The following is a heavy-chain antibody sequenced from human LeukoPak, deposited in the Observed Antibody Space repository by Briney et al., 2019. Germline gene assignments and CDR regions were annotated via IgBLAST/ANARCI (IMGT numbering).Heavy chain of an antibody. CDR2: INPNSGGT. Sequence: GASVKVSCKASGYTFSDYYMHWIRQAPGQGLEWMGWINPNSGGTSYAQKFQGRVTMTRDTSISTAYMELNRLRSDDTAVYYCARDVRYFDWLPRIGYNWFDPWGQGTLVTVSS. D-gene: IGHD3-9*01. J-gene: IGHJ5*02. V-gene: IGHV1-2*02. CDR3: ARDVRYFDWLPRIGYNWFDP. CDR1: GYTFSDYY.